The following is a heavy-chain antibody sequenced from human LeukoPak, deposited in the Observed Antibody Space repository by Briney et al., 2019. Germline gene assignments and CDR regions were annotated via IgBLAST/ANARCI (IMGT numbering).Heavy chain of an antibody. CDR2: IKQDGSEN. V-gene: IGHV3-7*03. Sequence: GGSLRLSCAASGFTFSSYWMSWVRQAPGKGLEWVANIKQDGSENYYVDSVKGRFTISRDNAKNSLYLQMNSLRAEDTAVYYCARAIYSGSYPDAFDIWGQGTMVTVSS. CDR3: ARAIYSGSYPDAFDI. D-gene: IGHD1-26*01. CDR1: GFTFSSYW. J-gene: IGHJ3*02.